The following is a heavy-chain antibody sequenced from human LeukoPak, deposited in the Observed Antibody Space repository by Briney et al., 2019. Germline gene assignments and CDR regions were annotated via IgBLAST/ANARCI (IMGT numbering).Heavy chain of an antibody. CDR1: GFTVSSNY. V-gene: IGHV3-66*01. Sequence: GGSLRLSCAASGFTVSSNYMSWVRQAPGKGLEWVSVIYSGGSTYYADSVKGRFTISRDNSKNTLYLQMNSLRAEDTAVYYCADGYWNNGVCYPFDYWGQGTLVTGSS. CDR2: IYSGGST. D-gene: IGHD2-8*01. J-gene: IGHJ4*02. CDR3: ADGYWNNGVCYPFDY.